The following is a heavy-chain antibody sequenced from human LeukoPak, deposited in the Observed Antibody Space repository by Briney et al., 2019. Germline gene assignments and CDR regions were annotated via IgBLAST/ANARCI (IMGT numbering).Heavy chain of an antibody. D-gene: IGHD6-13*01. Sequence: SETLSLTCTVSGGSISSSSYYWGWIRQPPGKGLEWIGSIYYSGSTYYNPSLKSRVTISVDTSKNQFSLKLSSVTAADTAVYYCARASDSSSWYGWRDWGAFDIWGQGTMVTVSS. CDR1: GGSISSSSYY. V-gene: IGHV4-39*07. CDR3: ARASDSSSWYGWRDWGAFDI. J-gene: IGHJ3*02. CDR2: IYYSGST.